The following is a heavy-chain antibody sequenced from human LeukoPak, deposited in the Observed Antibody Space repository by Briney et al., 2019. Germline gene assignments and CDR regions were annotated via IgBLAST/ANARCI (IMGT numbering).Heavy chain of an antibody. CDR3: AGERGEEYSSGWYKRNYFDN. V-gene: IGHV4-59*01. J-gene: IGHJ4*02. CDR2: IHYSGST. D-gene: IGHD6-19*01. Sequence: SETLSLTCTVSGGSISSYYWSWIRQPPGKGLEWIGYIHYSGSTNYNPSLKSRVTISVDTSKNQFSLKLSSVTAADTAVYYCAGERGEEYSSGWYKRNYFDNWGQGIRVTVSS. CDR1: GGSISSYY.